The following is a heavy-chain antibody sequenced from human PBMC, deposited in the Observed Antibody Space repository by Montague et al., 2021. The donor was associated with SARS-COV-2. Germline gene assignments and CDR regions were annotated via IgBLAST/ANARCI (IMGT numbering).Heavy chain of an antibody. CDR2: SNKNNGVT. D-gene: IGHD2-15*01. J-gene: IGHJ4*02. Sequence: SLRLSCAATGFTFSNYGMSWVRQAPGKGLKWVSHSNKNNGVTHYADSVKGRFTISRDNSKNTLYLQMNSLRAEDTAVYYCASQLGYCSGGSCKQVDYWGQGTLVTVSS. V-gene: IGHV3-23*05. CDR3: ASQLGYCSGGSCKQVDY. CDR1: GFTFSNYG.